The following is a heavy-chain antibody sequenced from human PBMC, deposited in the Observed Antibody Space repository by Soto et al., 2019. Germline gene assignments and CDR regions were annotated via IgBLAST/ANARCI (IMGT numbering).Heavy chain of an antibody. J-gene: IGHJ4*02. Sequence: PGRSLRCSGLSSGFTFRCYAMSWVPQAPGKGLEWVSAVSASGTGTYYSYSGKCRFTIARDNWKNTLYFQMTSLRAEHTALYYCARGEGASHGLYYFDKGGQGTLVDVFS. V-gene: IGHV3-23*01. CDR3: ARGEGASHGLYYFDK. CDR2: VSASGTGT. D-gene: IGHD2-2*01. CDR1: GFTFRCYA.